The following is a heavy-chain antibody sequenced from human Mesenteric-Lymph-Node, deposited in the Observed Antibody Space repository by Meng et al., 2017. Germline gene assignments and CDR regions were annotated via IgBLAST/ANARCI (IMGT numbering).Heavy chain of an antibody. Sequence: SLKISCAASGFTFDDHAMHWVRQAPGKGLEWVSGISWNSGSIGYADSVKGRFTISRDNAKNSLYLQMNSLRVEDTALYYCATYPGLGGWGQGTLVTVSS. J-gene: IGHJ4*02. CDR2: ISWNSGSI. D-gene: IGHD3-16*01. V-gene: IGHV3-9*01. CDR3: ATYPGLGG. CDR1: GFTFDDHA.